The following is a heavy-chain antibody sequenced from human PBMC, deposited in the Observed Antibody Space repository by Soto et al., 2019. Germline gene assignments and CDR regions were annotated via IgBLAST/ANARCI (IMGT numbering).Heavy chain of an antibody. CDR1: GLTFNRYW. V-gene: IGHV3-74*01. CDR3: AREFCSGGNCYTYYFDP. Sequence: GSLRLSCAASGLTFNRYWVHWVRHAPGKGLVWVSHINTDGTNSNYADSVKGRFTISRDNAKSTLFLQMNSLRDADTAVYYCAREFCSGGNCYTYYFDPWGQGIPVTVSS. CDR2: INTDGTNS. J-gene: IGHJ5*02. D-gene: IGHD2-15*01.